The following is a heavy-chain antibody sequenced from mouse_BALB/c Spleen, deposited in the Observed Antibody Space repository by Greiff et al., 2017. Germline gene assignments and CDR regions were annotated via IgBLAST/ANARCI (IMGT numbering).Heavy chain of an antibody. V-gene: IGHV5-17*02. D-gene: IGHD2-1*01. CDR2: ISSGSSTI. J-gene: IGHJ1*01. Sequence: DVKLVESGGGLVQPGGSRKLSCAASGFTFSSFGMHWVRQAPEKGLEWVAYISSGSSTIYYADTVKGRFTISRDNPKNTLFLQRTSLRSEDTAMYDCARGDYYGNYGDWYFDVWGAGTTVTVSS. CDR1: GFTFSSFG. CDR3: ARGDYYGNYGDWYFDV.